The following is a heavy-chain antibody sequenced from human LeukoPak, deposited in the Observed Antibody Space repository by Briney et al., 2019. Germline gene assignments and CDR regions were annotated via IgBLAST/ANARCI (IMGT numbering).Heavy chain of an antibody. V-gene: IGHV3-23*01. D-gene: IGHD6-13*01. CDR3: AKEQDPVHSSSWSNPIDY. Sequence: PGGSLRLSCAASGFTFSSYAMSWVRQAPGKGLEWVSAISGSGGSTYYADSVKGRFTISRDNSKNTLYLQMNSLRAEDTAVYYCAKEQDPVHSSSWSNPIDYWGQGTLVTVSS. J-gene: IGHJ4*02. CDR1: GFTFSSYA. CDR2: ISGSGGST.